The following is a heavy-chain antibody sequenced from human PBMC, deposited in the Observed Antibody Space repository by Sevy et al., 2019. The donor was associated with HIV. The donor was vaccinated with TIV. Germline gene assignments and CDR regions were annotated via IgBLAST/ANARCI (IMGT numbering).Heavy chain of an antibody. J-gene: IGHJ6*02. CDR1: GFTFSSYS. Sequence: GGSLRLSCAASGFTFSSYSMNWVRQAPGKGLEWVSSISSSSSYIYYADSVKGRFTISRDNAKNSLYLQMNSLRAEDTAVYYCAREVNGVYPAYYYYGMDVWGQGTTVTVSS. CDR2: ISSSSSYI. D-gene: IGHD2-8*01. V-gene: IGHV3-21*01. CDR3: AREVNGVYPAYYYYGMDV.